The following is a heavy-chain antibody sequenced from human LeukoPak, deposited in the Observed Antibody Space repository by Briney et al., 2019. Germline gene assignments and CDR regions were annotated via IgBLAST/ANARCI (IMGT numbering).Heavy chain of an antibody. CDR1: GGSISSSTYH. J-gene: IGHJ6*02. V-gene: IGHV4-39*07. Sequence: SETLSLTCTVSGGSISSSTYHWGWIRQPPGKGLEWVGTIYYSGRTYYNPSLKSRVTISVDTSKNQFSLKLSSVTAADTAVYYCARDRIAAAGNYYYYGMDVWGQGTTVTVSS. CDR3: ARDRIAAAGNYYYYGMDV. CDR2: IYYSGRT. D-gene: IGHD6-13*01.